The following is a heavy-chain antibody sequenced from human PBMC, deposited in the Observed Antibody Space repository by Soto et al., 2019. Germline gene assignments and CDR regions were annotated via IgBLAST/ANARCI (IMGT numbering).Heavy chain of an antibody. CDR2: ISSHETDR. CDR1: GFTFGGYG. V-gene: IGHV3-30*18. D-gene: IGHD3-10*01. CDR3: AKDSYFGSGNHYIFDY. J-gene: IGHJ4*02. Sequence: PGGSLRLSCAASGFTFGGYGIHLLRQSPFKWLEWVAVISSHETDRYYSDSVKGRFTISRDNYRDTLYLQMDSLRPEDTAVYFCAKDSYFGSGNHYIFDYWGQGTLVTVSS.